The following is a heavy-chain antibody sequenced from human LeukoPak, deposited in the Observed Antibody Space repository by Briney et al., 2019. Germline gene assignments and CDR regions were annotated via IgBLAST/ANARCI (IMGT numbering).Heavy chain of an antibody. CDR3: ARRGTAYCRGGNCYSDKYFDY. CDR2: INYSGNT. Sequence: SETLSLTXAVYGGSLSGYYWTWIRQSPGKGLEWIGEINYSGNTNYNRSLKSRVTISADTSKNQFSLSLTSVTAADTAVYYCARRGTAYCRGGNCYSDKYFDYWGQGTQVTVSS. V-gene: IGHV4-34*01. J-gene: IGHJ4*02. D-gene: IGHD2-15*01. CDR1: GGSLSGYY.